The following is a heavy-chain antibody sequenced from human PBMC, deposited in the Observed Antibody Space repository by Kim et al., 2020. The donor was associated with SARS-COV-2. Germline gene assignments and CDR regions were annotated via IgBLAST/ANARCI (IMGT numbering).Heavy chain of an antibody. CDR3: AKDHPSRGWPTFDS. CDR1: GFAFGAYA. J-gene: IGHJ4*02. CDR2: VNNGNNP. D-gene: IGHD6-19*01. V-gene: IGHV3-23*05. Sequence: GGSLRLSCRASGFAFGAYAMTWVRQAPGKGLEWVASVNNGNNPYYANSVKGRFTVSRDNAESTLYLQMNGLRVEDTALYYCAKDHPSRGWPTFDSWAQG.